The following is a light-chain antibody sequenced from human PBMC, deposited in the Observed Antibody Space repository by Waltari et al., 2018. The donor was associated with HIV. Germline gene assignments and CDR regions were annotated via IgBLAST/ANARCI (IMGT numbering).Light chain of an antibody. CDR3: AAWDNSLSAWV. V-gene: IGLV1-47*02. CDR1: SSNIGSNY. Sequence: QSVLTQPPSASGTPGQRVSISCSGSSSNIGSNYVYWNQQLPGTAPKLLMYSNDERPSGVPDRFSGSKSGTSASLALSGLRSEDEADYYCAAWDNSLSAWVFGGGTKLTVL. J-gene: IGLJ3*02. CDR2: SND.